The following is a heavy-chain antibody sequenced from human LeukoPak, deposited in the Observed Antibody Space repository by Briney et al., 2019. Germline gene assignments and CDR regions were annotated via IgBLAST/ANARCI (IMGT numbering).Heavy chain of an antibody. CDR2: ISAYNGDT. V-gene: IGHV1-18*01. Sequence: AAVKMCCKASGYTFTSYGISWVRQGPGQGLEWMGWISAYNGDTNYAQKLQGRVTMTTDTSTTTAYMELRSLRSDDTAVYYCARGLAVGATFQHWGQGTLVTVSS. CDR3: ARGLAVGATFQH. CDR1: GYTFTSYG. D-gene: IGHD1-26*01. J-gene: IGHJ1*01.